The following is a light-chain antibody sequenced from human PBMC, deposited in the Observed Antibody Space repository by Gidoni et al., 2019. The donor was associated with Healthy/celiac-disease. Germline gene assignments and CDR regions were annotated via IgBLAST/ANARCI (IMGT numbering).Light chain of an antibody. CDR1: QSVSSY. CDR2: DAS. J-gene: IGKJ2*01. Sequence: EIVLTQPPATLSLSPGERATLSCRASQSVSSYFAWYQQKPGQAPRLLIYDASNRAAGIPARFSGSGSWTDFTLTISSLEPEDFAVYYCRQRGNWQGYPFGQGTKLEIK. CDR3: RQRGNWQGYP. V-gene: IGKV3-11*01.